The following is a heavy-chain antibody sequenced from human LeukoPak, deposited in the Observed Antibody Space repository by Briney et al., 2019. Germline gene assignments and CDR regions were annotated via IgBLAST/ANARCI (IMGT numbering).Heavy chain of an antibody. D-gene: IGHD6-6*01. CDR3: ARGGTLAIAAPTYFAY. V-gene: IGHV4-38-2*02. CDR1: GYSISSGYY. Sequence: SETLSLTCTVSGYSISSGYYWGWIRQPPGKGLEWIGSIYHSGSTYYNPSLKSRVTISVDTSKNQFSLKLSSVTAADTAVYYCARGGTLAIAAPTYFAYWGQGTLVTVSS. CDR2: IYHSGST. J-gene: IGHJ4*02.